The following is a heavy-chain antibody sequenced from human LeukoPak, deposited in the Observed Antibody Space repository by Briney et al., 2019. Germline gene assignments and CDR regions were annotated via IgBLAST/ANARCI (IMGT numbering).Heavy chain of an antibody. CDR3: ARGSESYAYYSYGMDV. D-gene: IGHD1-26*01. Sequence: GRSLRLSCAASGFSFSAYGMHWVRQAPGKGLEWVALIWYDGNNKYYADSVKGRFTIPRDNSKNTLYLQMNSLRAEDTAVYYCARGSESYAYYSYGMDVWGKGTTVTVS. V-gene: IGHV3-33*01. CDR2: IWYDGNNK. CDR1: GFSFSAYG. J-gene: IGHJ6*04.